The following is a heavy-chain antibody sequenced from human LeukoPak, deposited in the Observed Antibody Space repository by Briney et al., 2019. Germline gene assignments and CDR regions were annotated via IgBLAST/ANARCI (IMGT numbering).Heavy chain of an antibody. Sequence: GGTLRLSCAASGFTFSGHGMSWVGQAPGKGLEWVSGISPSGGITYYTDSVKGRFTISRDNSKNTQSLQMNSLRAEDTAVYYCAKDDDWGRYKHWGQGTLVTVSS. CDR2: ISPSGGIT. J-gene: IGHJ1*01. D-gene: IGHD3-16*01. V-gene: IGHV3-23*01. CDR3: AKDDDWGRYKH. CDR1: GFTFSGHG.